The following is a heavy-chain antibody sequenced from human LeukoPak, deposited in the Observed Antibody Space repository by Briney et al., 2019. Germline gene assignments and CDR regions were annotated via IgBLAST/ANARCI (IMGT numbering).Heavy chain of an antibody. D-gene: IGHD2-15*01. J-gene: IGHJ4*02. CDR3: VREILDCSGGSCYRGPFDN. CDR1: NDCLSSGDYY. CDR2: IFHRGGT. Sequence: SETLSLTCTVSNDCLSSGDYYWNWIRQPPGKGLEWIGYIFHRGGTSYNPSLKSRILFSVDTSHNQLSLKLNSVTAAVTAVYYCVREILDCSGGSCYRGPFDNWGQGTLVTVSA. V-gene: IGHV4-30-4*01.